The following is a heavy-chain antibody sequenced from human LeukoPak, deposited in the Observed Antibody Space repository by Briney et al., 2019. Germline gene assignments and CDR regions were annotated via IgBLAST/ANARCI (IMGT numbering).Heavy chain of an antibody. Sequence: ASVKVSCKASGGTFSSYAISWVRQAPGQGLEWMGGIIPIFGTANYAQKFQGRVTITADESTSTAYMELSSLRSEDTAVYYCAREVQVVPAATHDYYYYMDVWGKGTTVTVSS. CDR2: IIPIFGTA. V-gene: IGHV1-69*01. CDR1: GGTFSSYA. D-gene: IGHD2-2*01. CDR3: AREVQVVPAATHDYYYYMDV. J-gene: IGHJ6*03.